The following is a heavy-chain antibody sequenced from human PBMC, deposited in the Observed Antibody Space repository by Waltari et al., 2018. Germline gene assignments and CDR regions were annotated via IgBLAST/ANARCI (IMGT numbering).Heavy chain of an antibody. J-gene: IGHJ4*02. CDR3: ARARYSGSYEQTLFDY. V-gene: IGHV1-18*01. CDR1: GYTFTSYG. CDR2: ISAYNGNT. D-gene: IGHD1-26*01. Sequence: QVQLVQSGAEVKKPGASVKVSCKASGYTFTSYGISWVRQAPGQGLEWMGWISAYNGNTNYAQKLQGRVTMTTDTSTSTAYMELRSLRSDDAAVYYCARARYSGSYEQTLFDYWGQGTLVTVSS.